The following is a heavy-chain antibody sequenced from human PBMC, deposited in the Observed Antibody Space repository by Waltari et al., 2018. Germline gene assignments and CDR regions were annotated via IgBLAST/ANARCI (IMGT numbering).Heavy chain of an antibody. CDR3: AKDYYDSSGLGYFFDY. V-gene: IGHV3-23*01. CDR2: ISGSGVST. J-gene: IGHJ4*02. CDR1: GFTFSSYA. Sequence: EVQLLESGGGLVQPGGSLRLSCAASGFTFSSYAMSWVRQAPGKGLEWVSAISGSGVSTYYADSVKGRFTISRDNSKNTLYLQMNSLRAEDTAVYYCAKDYYDSSGLGYFFDYWGQGTLVTVSS. D-gene: IGHD3-22*01.